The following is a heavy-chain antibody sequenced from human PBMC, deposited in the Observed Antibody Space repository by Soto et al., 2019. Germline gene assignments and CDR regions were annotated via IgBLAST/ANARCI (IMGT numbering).Heavy chain of an antibody. V-gene: IGHV3-48*01. CDR2: ISIGARSI. J-gene: IGHJ4*02. Sequence: GGSLRLSCAASGFTFSSYAMHWVRQAPGKGLEWIAYISIGARSIHYADSVRGRLTISRDDAENSVFLQMDRLSAEDTAVYFCATRSSDYYFYWGQGALVTVSS. D-gene: IGHD4-17*01. CDR3: ATRSSDYYFY. CDR1: GFTFSSYA.